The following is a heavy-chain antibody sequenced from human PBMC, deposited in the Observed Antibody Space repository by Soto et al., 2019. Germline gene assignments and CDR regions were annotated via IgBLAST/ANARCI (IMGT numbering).Heavy chain of an antibody. J-gene: IGHJ5*02. CDR2: IYHSGST. CDR1: GGSISISNW. D-gene: IGHD6-19*01. Sequence: PSETLSLTCAVSGGSISISNWWIWVRQPPGKGLEWIGEIYHSGSTNYNPSLKSRVTISVDKSKNQFSLKLSSVTAADTAVYYCAVWDAAVAGTRNNWFDPWGQGTLVTVSS. CDR3: AVWDAAVAGTRNNWFDP. V-gene: IGHV4-4*02.